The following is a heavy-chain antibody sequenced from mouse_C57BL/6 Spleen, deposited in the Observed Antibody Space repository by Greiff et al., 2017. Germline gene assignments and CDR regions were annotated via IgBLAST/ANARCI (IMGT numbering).Heavy chain of an antibody. D-gene: IGHD2-5*01. CDR2: IDPSDSET. Sequence: VQLQQSGAELVRPGSSVKLSCKASGYTFTSYWMHWVKQRPIQGLEWIGNIDPSDSETHYNQKFKDKATLTVDKSSSTAYMQLSSLTSEDSAVYYCARGGAYYSNYNYFDYWGQGTTLTVSS. J-gene: IGHJ2*01. CDR3: ARGGAYYSNYNYFDY. CDR1: GYTFTSYW. V-gene: IGHV1-52*01.